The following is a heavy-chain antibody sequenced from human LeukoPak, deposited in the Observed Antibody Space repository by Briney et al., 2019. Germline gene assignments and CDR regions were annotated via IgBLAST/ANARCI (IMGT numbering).Heavy chain of an antibody. J-gene: IGHJ4*02. V-gene: IGHV3-21*01. D-gene: IGHD2-15*01. CDR3: AGGELCSGGACRLDY. CDR1: GFSFSSYS. Sequence: GGSLRLSCAASGFSFSSYSMKCVRQAPGKGLEWVSSISSSSSYIYYADSVKGRFTISRDNAKNSLYLQMNSLRAEDTAVYYCAGGELCSGGACRLDYWGQGILVTVSS. CDR2: ISSSSSYI.